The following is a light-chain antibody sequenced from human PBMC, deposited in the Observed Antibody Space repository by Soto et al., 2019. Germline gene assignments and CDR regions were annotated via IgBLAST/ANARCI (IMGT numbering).Light chain of an antibody. CDR1: QSINTW. CDR3: QQYNSYHT. Sequence: DIQMTQSPSTLSASVGDRVTITCRASQSINTWLAWYQQKPGEAPNLLIYDASSLESGVPSRFSGSGSGTEFTLTISSLQPDDFATYYCQQYNSYHTFGQGTKLE. V-gene: IGKV1-5*01. J-gene: IGKJ2*01. CDR2: DAS.